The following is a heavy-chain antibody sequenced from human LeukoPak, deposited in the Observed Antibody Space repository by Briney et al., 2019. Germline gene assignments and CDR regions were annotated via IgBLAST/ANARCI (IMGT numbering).Heavy chain of an antibody. D-gene: IGHD2-21*01. CDR2: INHSGST. CDR3: ARDCDWFDP. Sequence: PSETLSLTCAVYGGSFSGYYWSWIRPPPGKGLEWIGEINHSGSTNYNPSLKSRVTISVDTSKNQFSLKLSSVTAADTAVYYCARDCDWFDPWGQGTLVTVSS. V-gene: IGHV4-34*01. CDR1: GGSFSGYY. J-gene: IGHJ5*02.